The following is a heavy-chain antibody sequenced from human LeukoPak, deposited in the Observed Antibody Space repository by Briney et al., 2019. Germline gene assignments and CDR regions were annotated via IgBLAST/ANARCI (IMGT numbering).Heavy chain of an antibody. J-gene: IGHJ4*02. CDR3: AVQSSGAVY. CDR1: GFTFSTYN. V-gene: IGHV3-21*01. CDR2: ISSSSRYI. D-gene: IGHD6-19*01. Sequence: GGSLRLSCAASGFTFSTYNMNWVPQPPGKGLEWVSSISSSSRYINYADSVKGRFTISRDNAKNSLYLQMNSLRAEDTAVYYCAVQSSGAVYWGQGTLVTVSS.